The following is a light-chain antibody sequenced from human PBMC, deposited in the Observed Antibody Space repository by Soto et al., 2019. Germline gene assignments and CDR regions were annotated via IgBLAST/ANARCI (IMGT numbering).Light chain of an antibody. V-gene: IGKV1-8*01. CDR2: AAS. CDR3: QQYYSYPRT. CDR1: QRISSY. J-gene: IGKJ1*01. Sequence: AIRMTQSPSSLSASTGDRVTITCRASQRISSYLAWYQQKPGKAPKLLIYAASTLHSGVPSRFSGSGSGTDFTLTISCLQSEDFATYYCQQYYSYPRTFGQGTKVDIK.